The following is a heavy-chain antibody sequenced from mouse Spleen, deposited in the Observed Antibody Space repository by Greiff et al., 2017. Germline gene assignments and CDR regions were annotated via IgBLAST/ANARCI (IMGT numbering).Heavy chain of an antibody. CDR1: GYTFTSYW. V-gene: IGHV1-59*01. D-gene: IGHD2-2*01. CDR2: IDPSDSYT. Sequence: QVQLQQPGAELVRPGTSVKLSCKASGYTFTSYWMHWVKQRPGQGLEWIGVIDPSDSYTNYNQKFKGKATLTVDTSSSTAYMQLSSLTSEDSAVYYCARSGYVYAMDYWGQGTSVTVSS. J-gene: IGHJ4*01. CDR3: ARSGYVYAMDY.